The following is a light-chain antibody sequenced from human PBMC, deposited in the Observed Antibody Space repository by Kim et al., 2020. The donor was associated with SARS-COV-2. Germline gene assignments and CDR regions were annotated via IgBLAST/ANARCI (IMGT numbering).Light chain of an antibody. Sequence: STTTSYTGTSDDVGTDDYVAWYQQHPGKAPTLMIYDVINRPSGVSNRFSGSKSGNTASLTISGLQAEDEADYYCSSYTSSSTVVFGGGTKVTVL. CDR3: SSYTSSSTVV. CDR2: DVI. CDR1: SDDVGTDDY. J-gene: IGLJ2*01. V-gene: IGLV2-14*03.